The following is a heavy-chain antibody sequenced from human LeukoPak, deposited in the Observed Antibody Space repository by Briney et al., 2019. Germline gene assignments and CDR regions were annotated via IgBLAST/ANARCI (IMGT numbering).Heavy chain of an antibody. D-gene: IGHD3-3*01. CDR3: ARGAPRNYDFWSGPFDY. V-gene: IGHV3-30-3*01. CDR1: GFTFSNYA. CDR2: ISYDGSNK. Sequence: PGGSLRLSCAVSGFTFSNYAMHWVRQAPGKGLEWVALISYDGSNKCYADSVKGRFTISRDNSKNTLYLQMNSLRGEDTAVYYCARGAPRNYDFWSGPFDYWGQGSLVTVSS. J-gene: IGHJ4*02.